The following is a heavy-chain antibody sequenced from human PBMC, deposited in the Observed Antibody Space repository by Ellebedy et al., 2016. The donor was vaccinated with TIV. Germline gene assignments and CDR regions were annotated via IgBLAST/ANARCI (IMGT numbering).Heavy chain of an antibody. V-gene: IGHV3-23*01. Sequence: GESLKISCAASGFTFSNYALSWVRRAPGKGLEWVSGVGGSGVATYYAGSAKGRFTLSRDNSKNTLYLQLDNLRADDTAVYYCAKTTTKGTDIVAADPLDYWGQGTLVTVSS. CDR2: VGGSGVAT. J-gene: IGHJ4*02. CDR3: AKTTTKGTDIVAADPLDY. CDR1: GFTFSNYA. D-gene: IGHD6-13*01.